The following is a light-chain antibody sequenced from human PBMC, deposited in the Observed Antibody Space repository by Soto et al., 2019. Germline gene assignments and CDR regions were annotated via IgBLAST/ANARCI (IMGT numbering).Light chain of an antibody. CDR3: QSYDNSLSGPV. V-gene: IGLV1-40*01. J-gene: IGLJ1*01. CDR2: GDT. CDR1: SSNIGAGYD. Sequence: QPVLTQPPSVSGAPGQRVTNSCTGSSSNIGAGYDAHWYQQLPGKVPKLLIYGDTNRPSGVPDRFSGSKSGTSASLAITGLQPEEEADYYCQSYDNSLSGPVFGPGTKLTVL.